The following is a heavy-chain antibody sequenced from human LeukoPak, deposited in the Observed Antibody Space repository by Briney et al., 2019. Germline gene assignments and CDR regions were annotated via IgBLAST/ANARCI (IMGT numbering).Heavy chain of an antibody. Sequence: GASVKVSCKASGGTFSSYAISWVRQAPGQGLEWMGRIIPILGIANYAQKFQGRVTITADKSTSTAYMELSSLRSEDTAVYYCARNLPMAATNWFDPWGQGTLVTVSS. V-gene: IGHV1-69*04. D-gene: IGHD5-24*01. J-gene: IGHJ5*02. CDR2: IIPILGIA. CDR1: GGTFSSYA. CDR3: ARNLPMAATNWFDP.